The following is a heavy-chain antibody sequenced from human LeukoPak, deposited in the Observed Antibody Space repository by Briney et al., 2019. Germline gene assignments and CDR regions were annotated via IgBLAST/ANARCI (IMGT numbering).Heavy chain of an antibody. CDR3: ARDMYYYDSSGYHDY. J-gene: IGHJ4*02. CDR1: GYTFTGYY. CDR2: INPNSGGT. D-gene: IGHD3-22*01. Sequence: ASVKVSCKASGYTFTGYYMHWVRQAPGQRLEWMGWINPNSGGTNYAQKFQGRVTMTRDTSISTAYMELSRLRSDDTAVYYCARDMYYYDSSGYHDYWGQGTLVTVSS. V-gene: IGHV1-2*02.